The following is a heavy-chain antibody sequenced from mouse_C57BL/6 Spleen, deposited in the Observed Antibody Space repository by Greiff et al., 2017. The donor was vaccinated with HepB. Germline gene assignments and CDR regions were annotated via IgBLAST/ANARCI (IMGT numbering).Heavy chain of an antibody. D-gene: IGHD2-1*01. Sequence: QVQLQQSGAELVKPGASVKISCKASGYAFSSYWMNWVKQRPGKGLEWIGQIYPGDGDTNYNGKFKGKATLTADKSSSTAYMQLSSLTSEDSAVYFCARSGIYYGLMDYWGQGTSVTVSS. CDR2: IYPGDGDT. CDR1: GYAFSSYW. V-gene: IGHV1-80*01. CDR3: ARSGIYYGLMDY. J-gene: IGHJ4*01.